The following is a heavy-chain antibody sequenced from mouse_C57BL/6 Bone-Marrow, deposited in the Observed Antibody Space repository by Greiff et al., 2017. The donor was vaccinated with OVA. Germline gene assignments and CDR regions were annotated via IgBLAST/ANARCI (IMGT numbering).Heavy chain of an antibody. V-gene: IGHV1-69*01. CDR1: GYTFTSYW. D-gene: IGHD3-2*02. CDR3: ARDSSGQPWFAY. CDR2: IDPSDSYT. J-gene: IGHJ3*01. Sequence: QVQLQQPGAELVMPGASVKLSCKASGYTFTSYWMHWVKQRPGQGLEWIGEIDPSDSYTNYNQQFKGKSTLTVDKSSSTAYMQLSSLTSEDSAVYCCARDSSGQPWFAYWGQGTLVTVSA.